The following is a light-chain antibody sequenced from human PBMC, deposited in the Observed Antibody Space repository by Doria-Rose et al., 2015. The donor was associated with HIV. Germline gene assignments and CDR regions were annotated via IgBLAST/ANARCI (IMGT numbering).Light chain of an antibody. Sequence: TQSPATLSVSPGERATLSCRASQGIGSDLAWYQQKPGQAPRLLIYRASIRATGIPPRFTGGGSGSEFTLSISSLQSEDFAVYFCQQYSQWPPYTFGQGTKLEVK. CDR3: QQYSQWPPYT. V-gene: IGKV3-15*01. CDR2: RAS. CDR1: QGIGSD. J-gene: IGKJ2*01.